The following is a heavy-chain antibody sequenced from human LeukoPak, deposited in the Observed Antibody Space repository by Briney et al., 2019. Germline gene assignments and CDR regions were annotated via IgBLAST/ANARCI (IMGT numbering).Heavy chain of an antibody. J-gene: IGHJ4*02. V-gene: IGHV4-34*01. Sequence: SKTLSLTCAVYGGSFSGYYWSWIRQPPGKGLEWIGEINHSGSTNYNPSLKSRVTISVDTSKNQFSLKLSSVTAADTAVYYCARANTHTGYCSSTSCSDYWGQGTLVTVSS. D-gene: IGHD2-2*01. CDR3: ARANTHTGYCSSTSCSDY. CDR2: INHSGST. CDR1: GGSFSGYY.